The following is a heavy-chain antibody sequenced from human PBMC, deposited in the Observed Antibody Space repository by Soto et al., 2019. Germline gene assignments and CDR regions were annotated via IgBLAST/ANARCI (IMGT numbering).Heavy chain of an antibody. J-gene: IGHJ4*02. Sequence: EVQLVESGGGLVQPGGSLRLSCAASGFTFSSYWMHWVRQAPGKGLVWVSRINTDGSSTSYADSVKGRFTISRDNAKNTVDLQMNGLRAEDTAVYYCARWTGGDVGYWGQGTLVTVSS. CDR2: INTDGSST. V-gene: IGHV3-74*01. CDR3: ARWTGGDVGY. CDR1: GFTFSSYW. D-gene: IGHD2-21*02.